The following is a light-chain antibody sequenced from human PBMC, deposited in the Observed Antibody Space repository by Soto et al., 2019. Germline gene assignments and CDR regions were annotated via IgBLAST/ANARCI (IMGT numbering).Light chain of an antibody. CDR2: EVT. CDR1: SSDVGRYDS. V-gene: IGLV2-14*01. Sequence: QSVLTQPASMSGSPGQSITISCTGTSSDVGRYDSVSWYQQHPGKAPKLMIYEVTNRPSGVSNRFSGSKSGNTASLTISGLQAEDEADYYCSSYAGSSVLFGGGTKLTVL. J-gene: IGLJ2*01. CDR3: SSYAGSSVL.